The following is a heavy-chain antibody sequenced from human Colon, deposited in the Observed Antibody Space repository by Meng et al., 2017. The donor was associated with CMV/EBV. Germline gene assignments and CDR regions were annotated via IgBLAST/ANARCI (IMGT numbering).Heavy chain of an antibody. D-gene: IGHD6-6*01. V-gene: IGHV3-21*01. J-gene: IGHJ4*02. CDR3: ARGDSSSPGEFDY. CDR2: ITSTSTYK. CDR1: GFTFSAYI. Sequence: GESLKISCAASGFTFSAYIMNWVRQAPGKGLERVSSITSTSTYKFYADSVRGRFTISRDNAKNSLYLQMNSLRAEDTAVYYCARGDSSSPGEFDYWGQGTLVTVSS.